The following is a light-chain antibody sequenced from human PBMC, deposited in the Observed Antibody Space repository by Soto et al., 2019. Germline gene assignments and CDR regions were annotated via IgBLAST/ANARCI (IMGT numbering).Light chain of an antibody. CDR3: PQLNSYSWT. J-gene: IGKJ1*01. Sequence: VMTQSPSTLSASPGERATLTCRASESVTSSRLAWYQQKPGQPPRLLIYGASTRATGIPARFSGSGSGTDFTLTISSLQPEDFATYYCPQLNSYSWTSGQGTKADI. CDR1: ESVTSS. V-gene: IGKV3-15*01. CDR2: GAS.